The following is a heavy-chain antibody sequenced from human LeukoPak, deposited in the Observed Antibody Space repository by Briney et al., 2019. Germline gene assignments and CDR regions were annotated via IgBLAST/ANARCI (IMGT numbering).Heavy chain of an antibody. J-gene: IGHJ4*02. D-gene: IGHD3-10*01. Sequence: GGSLGLSCAASGFTFSSYAMSWVRQAPGKGLEWVSAISGSGGSTYYADSVKGRFTISRDNSKNTLYLQMNSLRAEDTAVYYCAKVISGSYYRMVFDYWGQGTLVTVSS. CDR3: AKVISGSYYRMVFDY. V-gene: IGHV3-23*01. CDR1: GFTFSSYA. CDR2: ISGSGGST.